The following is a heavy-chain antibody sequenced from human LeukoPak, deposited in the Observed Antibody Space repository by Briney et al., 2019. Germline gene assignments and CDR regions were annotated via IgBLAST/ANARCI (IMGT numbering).Heavy chain of an antibody. J-gene: IGHJ6*03. CDR1: GFTFSSYA. D-gene: IGHD3-3*01. CDR2: ISYDGSNK. CDR3: ARDYYDFWSGYYTDYYYYMDV. V-gene: IGHV3-30*04. Sequence: GGSLRLSCAASGFTFSSYAMHWVRQAPGKGLEWVAVISYDGSNKYYADSVKGRFTISRDNSKNTLYLQMNSLRAEDTAVYYCARDYYDFWSGYYTDYYYYMDVWGKGTTVTVSS.